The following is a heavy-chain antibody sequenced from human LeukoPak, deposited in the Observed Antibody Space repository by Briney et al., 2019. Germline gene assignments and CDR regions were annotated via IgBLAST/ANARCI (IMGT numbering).Heavy chain of an antibody. D-gene: IGHD5-18*01. Sequence: GGSLRLSCAVSGLTFSSSWMDWVRQAPGKGLEWVASINPDGNKKYSADSVKGRFTISRDNAENSLYLQVNSLRVEDTAFYYCARDLAYSRLDYWGQGMLVTVSS. V-gene: IGHV3-7*01. CDR1: GLTFSSSW. J-gene: IGHJ4*02. CDR2: INPDGNKK. CDR3: ARDLAYSRLDY.